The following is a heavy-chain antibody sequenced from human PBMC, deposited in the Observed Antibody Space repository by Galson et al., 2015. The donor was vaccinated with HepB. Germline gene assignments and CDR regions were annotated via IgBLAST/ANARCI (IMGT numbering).Heavy chain of an antibody. D-gene: IGHD4-17*01. CDR3: ARVASYYGWSPWY. J-gene: IGHJ4*02. CDR2: IKQDGSEK. CDR1: GFTFSSYW. V-gene: IGHV3-7*03. Sequence: SLRLSCAASGFTFSSYWMSWVRQAPGKGLEWVANIKQDGSEKYYVDSVKGRFTISRDNAKNSLYLQMNSLGAEDTAVYYCARVASYYGWSPWYWGQGTLVTVSS.